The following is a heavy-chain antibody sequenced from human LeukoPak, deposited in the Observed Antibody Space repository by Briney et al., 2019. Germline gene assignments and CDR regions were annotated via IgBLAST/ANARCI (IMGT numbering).Heavy chain of an antibody. V-gene: IGHV3-23*01. CDR3: ARDFRVGTADC. CDR1: GFTFSNYG. CDR2: ISGSGGTT. J-gene: IGHJ4*02. Sequence: GGTLILSCAASGFTFSNYGMSWVRQAPGKGLEWVSAISGSGGTTYYADSVKGRFTISRDNSKNTLYLQMNSLRAEDTAVYYCARDFRVGTADCWGQGTLVTVSS. D-gene: IGHD3-3*01.